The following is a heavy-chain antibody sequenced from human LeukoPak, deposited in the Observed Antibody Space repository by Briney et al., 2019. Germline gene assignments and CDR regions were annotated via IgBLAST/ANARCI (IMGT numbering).Heavy chain of an antibody. D-gene: IGHD6-19*01. CDR3: ARGPYSSGWYRAWFDP. Sequence: SETLSLTCAVYGGSFSGYYWSWIRQPPGKGREWIGEINHSGSTNYNPSLKRRVTISVDTSKNQFSLKLSSVTAADTAVYYCARGPYSSGWYRAWFDPWGQGTLVTVSS. CDR2: INHSGST. CDR1: GGSFSGYY. V-gene: IGHV4-34*01. J-gene: IGHJ5*02.